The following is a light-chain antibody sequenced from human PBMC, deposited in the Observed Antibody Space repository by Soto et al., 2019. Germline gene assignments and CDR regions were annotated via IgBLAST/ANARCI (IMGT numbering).Light chain of an antibody. V-gene: IGKV1-9*01. J-gene: IGKJ3*01. CDR2: AAS. CDR3: QQLHTYPFT. CDR1: QGISSS. Sequence: DIQLTQSPSFLSASVGDRVTITCRASQGISSSLAWYQQKSGKAPNFLIYAASTLQTGVPSRFSGSGSGTEFTLTISSLQPEDFATYYCQQLHTYPFTFGPGTKVAIK.